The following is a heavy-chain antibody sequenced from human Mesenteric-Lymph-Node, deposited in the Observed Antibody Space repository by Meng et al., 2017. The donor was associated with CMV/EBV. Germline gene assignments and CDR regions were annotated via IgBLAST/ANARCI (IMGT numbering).Heavy chain of an antibody. J-gene: IGHJ5*02. CDR2: ILPIFGTP. V-gene: IGHV1-69*06. Sequence: GPFSSYAISSVRQAPGQGLEWMGGILPIFGTPNYAQKFQGRVTITADKSTSTAYMELSSLRAEDTAVYYCATSYYYGSGGYFDHDPWGQGTLVTVSS. D-gene: IGHD3-10*01. CDR3: ATSYYYGSGGYFDHDP. CDR1: GPFSSYA.